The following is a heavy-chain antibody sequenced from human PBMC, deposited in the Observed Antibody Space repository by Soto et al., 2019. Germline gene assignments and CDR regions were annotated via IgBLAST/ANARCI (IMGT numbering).Heavy chain of an antibody. CDR3: ALYCSSTSCYAH. D-gene: IGHD2-2*01. J-gene: IGHJ4*02. Sequence: GASVKVSCKASGYTFTSYGISWVRQAPGQGLEWVGWISTYNSNRDYAQKFQGRVTMSTDTSSRTVSMELRSLTSDDTAVYYCALYCSSTSCYAHWGQGTVVTVSS. CDR2: ISTYNSNR. V-gene: IGHV1-18*01. CDR1: GYTFTSYG.